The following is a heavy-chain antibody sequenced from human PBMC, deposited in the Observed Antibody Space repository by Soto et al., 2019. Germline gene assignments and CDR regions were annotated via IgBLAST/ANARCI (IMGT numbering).Heavy chain of an antibody. CDR2: INPNSGNT. CDR3: ARGGNYDILTGLGYYYYGMDV. V-gene: IGHV1-8*01. Sequence: ASVKVSCKASGYTFTSYDINWVRQATGQGLEWMGWINPNSGNTGYAQKFQGRVTMTRDTSTSTVYMELSSLRSEDTAVYYCARGGNYDILTGLGYYYYGMDVWGQGTTVTVSS. J-gene: IGHJ6*02. D-gene: IGHD3-9*01. CDR1: GYTFTSYD.